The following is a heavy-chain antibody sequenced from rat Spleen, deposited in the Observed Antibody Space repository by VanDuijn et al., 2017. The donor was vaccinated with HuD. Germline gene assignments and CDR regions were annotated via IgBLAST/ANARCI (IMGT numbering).Heavy chain of an antibody. CDR2: ITNTGGGT. J-gene: IGHJ2*01. CDR1: GFTFNNYW. V-gene: IGHV5-31*01. Sequence: EVQLVESGGGLVQPGRSLKLSCVASGFTFNNYWMTWIRQAPGKGLEWVESITNTGGGTYYPDSVKGRFTISRDNEKSTLYLQMESLRSEDKATYYWARPITTEGIGYWGQGVMVTVSS. D-gene: IGHD1-11*01. CDR3: ARPITTEGIGY.